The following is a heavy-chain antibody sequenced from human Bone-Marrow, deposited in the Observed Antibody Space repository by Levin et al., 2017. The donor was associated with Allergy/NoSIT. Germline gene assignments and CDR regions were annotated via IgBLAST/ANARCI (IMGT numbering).Heavy chain of an antibody. V-gene: IGHV3-13*01. Sequence: GESLKISCAASGFTFRTPDMHWVRQGTGKGLEWVSTIGTAGDTYYPDSVRGRFTISRENAKNSLYLQMNGLSAGDTAVYYCARYNYEYNALDIWGQGTMVTVSS. CDR3: ARYNYEYNALDI. CDR1: GFTFRTPD. J-gene: IGHJ3*02. CDR2: IGTAGDT. D-gene: IGHD5-18*01.